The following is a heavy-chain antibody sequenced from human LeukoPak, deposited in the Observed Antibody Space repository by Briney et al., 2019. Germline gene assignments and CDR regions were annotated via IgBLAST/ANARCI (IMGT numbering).Heavy chain of an antibody. Sequence: GGSLRLSCAASGFTFSNSAMSWVRQAPGKGLEWVSTLSGSRITTYYADSVKGRFTISRDNSKNTLYLQMNSLRAEDTAVYYCAKGIYSSGWSYFDYWGHGTLVTVSS. V-gene: IGHV3-23*01. CDR2: LSGSRITT. D-gene: IGHD6-19*01. CDR1: GFTFSNSA. CDR3: AKGIYSSGWSYFDY. J-gene: IGHJ4*01.